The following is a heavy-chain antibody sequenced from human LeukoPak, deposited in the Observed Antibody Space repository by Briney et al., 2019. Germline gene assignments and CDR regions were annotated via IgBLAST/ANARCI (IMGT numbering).Heavy chain of an antibody. Sequence: SETLSLTCAVSGGSVNRGTFFWTWIRKPPGEGLEWIGYISNSGSTNYHPSLKSRVTISSDTSKTQFTLKLTSVTAADTAVYFCARSPSGYRLDSWGQGTLVTVSS. V-gene: IGHV4-61*01. CDR1: GGSVNRGTFF. CDR2: ISNSGST. J-gene: IGHJ4*02. CDR3: ARSPSGYRLDS. D-gene: IGHD3-22*01.